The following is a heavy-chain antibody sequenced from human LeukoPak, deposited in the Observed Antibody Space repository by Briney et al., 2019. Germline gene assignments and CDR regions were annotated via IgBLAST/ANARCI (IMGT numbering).Heavy chain of an antibody. D-gene: IGHD6-19*01. CDR2: MNPNSGNT. CDR3: ARSGEWLVLWGDNWFDP. CDR1: GYTFTSYD. Sequence: ASVKVSCKASGYTFTSYDINWVRQATGQGLEWMGWMNPNSGNTGYAQKFQGRVTTTRNTSISTAYMELSSLRSEDTAVYYCARSGEWLVLWGDNWFDPWGQGTLVTVSS. J-gene: IGHJ5*02. V-gene: IGHV1-8*01.